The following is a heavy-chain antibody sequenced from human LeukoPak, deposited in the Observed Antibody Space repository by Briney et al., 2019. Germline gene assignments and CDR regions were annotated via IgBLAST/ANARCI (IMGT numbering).Heavy chain of an antibody. CDR3: ARAEEEWELLRAFDI. D-gene: IGHD1-26*01. CDR1: GGSISSGSYY. V-gene: IGHV4-61*02. J-gene: IGHJ3*02. Sequence: PSETLSLTCTVSGGSISSGSYYWSWIRQPAGKGLEWIGRIYTSGSTNYNPSLKSRVTISVDTSKNQFSLKLSSVTAADTAVYYCARAEEEWELLRAFDIWGQGTMVTVSS. CDR2: IYTSGST.